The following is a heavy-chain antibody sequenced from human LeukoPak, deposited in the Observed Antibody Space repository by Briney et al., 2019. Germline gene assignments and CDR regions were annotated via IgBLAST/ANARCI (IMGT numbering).Heavy chain of an antibody. D-gene: IGHD2-21*01. CDR1: GFNLRSYS. CDR2: ISYDGSNK. J-gene: IGHJ4*02. Sequence: PWGALRTSPAAPGFNLRSYSIHWGRPGPGKGVGWVAVISYDGSNKYSADSVKGRFTISRDNSKNTLYLQMNSLRAEDTAVYYCARGYCGGDCLDYWGQGTLVTVSS. CDR3: ARGYCGGDCLDY. V-gene: IGHV3-30*04.